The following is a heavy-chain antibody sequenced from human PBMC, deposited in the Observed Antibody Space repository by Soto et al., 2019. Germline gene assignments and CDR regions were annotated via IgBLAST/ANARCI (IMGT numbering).Heavy chain of an antibody. V-gene: IGHV4-61*01. Sequence: SETLSLTCTVSGGSVSSGSYYWSWIRQPPGKGLEWIGYIYYSGSTNYNPSLKSRVTISVDTSKNQFSLKLSSVTAADTAVYYCARKSVITMVRGVIITDYYYYYGMDVWGQGTTVT. CDR2: IYYSGST. J-gene: IGHJ6*02. D-gene: IGHD3-10*01. CDR3: ARKSVITMVRGVIITDYYYYYGMDV. CDR1: GGSVSSGSYY.